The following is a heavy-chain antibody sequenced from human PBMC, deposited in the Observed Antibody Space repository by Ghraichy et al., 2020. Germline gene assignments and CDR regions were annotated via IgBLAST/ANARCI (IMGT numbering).Heavy chain of an antibody. CDR2: ISGTGGST. CDR3: AKTLGDNGGRGYYYYGMDV. J-gene: IGHJ6*02. Sequence: GGSLRLSCAASGFTFSSYAMSWVRLAPGKGLEWVSAISGTGGSTYSADSVKGRFTISRDNSKDTLYLQMNSLRAEDTALYYCAKTLGDNGGRGYYYYGMDVWGQGTTVTVSS. CDR1: GFTFSSYA. D-gene: IGHD2-21*01. V-gene: IGHV3-23*01.